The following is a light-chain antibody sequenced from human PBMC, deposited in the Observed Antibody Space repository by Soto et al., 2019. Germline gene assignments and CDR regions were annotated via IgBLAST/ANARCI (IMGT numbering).Light chain of an antibody. CDR2: NNN. J-gene: IGLJ3*02. V-gene: IGLV1-44*01. CDR1: SPNIGTYT. Sequence: QSVLTQPPSASGTPGQRVTISCSGGSPNIGTYTVNWYQQLPGTAPKLLIYNNNQRPSGLPDRFSGSKSGTSASLAISGLQSEDEADYYCAVWDGSLNGWVFGGGTKVTVL. CDR3: AVWDGSLNGWV.